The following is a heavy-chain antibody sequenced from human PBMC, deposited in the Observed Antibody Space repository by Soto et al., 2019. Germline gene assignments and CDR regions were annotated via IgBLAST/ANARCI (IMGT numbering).Heavy chain of an antibody. CDR2: MNPNSGNT. V-gene: IGHV1-8*01. CDR1: GYTFTSYD. CDR3: ARGYDFWSGADDYYYYYVDV. Sequence: VASVKVSCKASGYTFTSYDINWVRQATGQGLEWMGWMNPNSGNTGYAQKFQGRVTMTRNTSISTAYMELSSLRSEDTAVYYCARGYDFWSGADDYYYYYVDVWGKGTTVTVSS. D-gene: IGHD3-3*01. J-gene: IGHJ6*03.